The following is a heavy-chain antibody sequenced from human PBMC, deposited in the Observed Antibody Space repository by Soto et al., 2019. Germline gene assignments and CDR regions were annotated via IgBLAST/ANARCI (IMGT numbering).Heavy chain of an antibody. CDR2: IYPGDSDT. D-gene: IGHD3-16*01. J-gene: IGHJ6*02. V-gene: IGHV5-51*01. Sequence: PGESLKISCKGSGYSFTSYWIGWVREMPGKGLEWMGIIYPGDSDTRYSPSFQGQVTISADKSISTAYLQWSSLKASDTAMYYCARHWGSPNLNYHYGMAVWGQGTTVTVSS. CDR3: ARHWGSPNLNYHYGMAV. CDR1: GYSFTSYW.